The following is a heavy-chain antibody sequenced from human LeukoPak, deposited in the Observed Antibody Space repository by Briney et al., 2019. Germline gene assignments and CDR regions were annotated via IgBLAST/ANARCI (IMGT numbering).Heavy chain of an antibody. CDR3: ARGPYYYGSDNWFDP. CDR1: GYTFTSYG. D-gene: IGHD3-10*01. J-gene: IGHJ5*02. CDR2: ISAYNGNT. Sequence: GASVKVSCKASGYTFTSYGISWVRQAPGQGLEWMGWISAYNGNTNYAQKLQGRVTMTTDTSTSTAYMELRSLRSDDTAVYYCARGPYYYGSDNWFDPWGQGTLVTVSS. V-gene: IGHV1-18*01.